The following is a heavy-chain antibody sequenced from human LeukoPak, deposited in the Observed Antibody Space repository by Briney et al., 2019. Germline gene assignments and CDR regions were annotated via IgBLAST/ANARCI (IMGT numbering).Heavy chain of an antibody. Sequence: PGRSLRLSCAASGFTFSSYGMHWVRQAPGKGLEWVAVIWYDGSNKYYADSVKGRFTISRDNSKNTLYLQMNSLRAEDTAAYYCAKEGDGYNLDYWGQGTLVTVSS. V-gene: IGHV3-33*06. CDR1: GFTFSSYG. CDR2: IWYDGSNK. CDR3: AKEGDGYNLDY. D-gene: IGHD5-24*01. J-gene: IGHJ4*02.